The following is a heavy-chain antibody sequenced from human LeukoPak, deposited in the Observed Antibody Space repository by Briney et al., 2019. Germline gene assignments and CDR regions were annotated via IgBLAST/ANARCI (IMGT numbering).Heavy chain of an antibody. CDR3: ARVFSSAVTTFWYYYYYMDV. V-gene: IGHV3-53*01. CDR1: GFTFSSYG. CDR2: IYSGGST. Sequence: GGSLRPSCAASGFTFSSYGMSWVRQAPGKGLEWVSVIYSGGSTYYADSVKGRFTISRDNSKNTLYLQMNSLRAEDTAVYYCARVFSSAVTTFWYYYYYMDVWGKGTTVTISS. J-gene: IGHJ6*03. D-gene: IGHD4-17*01.